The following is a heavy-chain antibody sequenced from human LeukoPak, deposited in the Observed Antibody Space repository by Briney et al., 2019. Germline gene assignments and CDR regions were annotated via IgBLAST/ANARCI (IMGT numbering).Heavy chain of an antibody. CDR3: ARGGWGLVQLRSEY. CDR1: GYTFTGYY. D-gene: IGHD1-1*01. V-gene: IGHV1-2*02. CDR2: INPNTGGT. Sequence: ASVKVSCKASGYTFTGYYMHWVRQAPGQGVEGMGWINPNTGGTHYAQKFQGRVTMTKDTSISTAYMELSSLRSDDTAVYYCARGGWGLVQLRSEYWGQGTLVTVSS. J-gene: IGHJ4*02.